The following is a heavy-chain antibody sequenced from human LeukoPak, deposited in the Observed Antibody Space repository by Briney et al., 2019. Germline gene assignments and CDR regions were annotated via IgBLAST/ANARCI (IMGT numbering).Heavy chain of an antibody. J-gene: IGHJ4*02. CDR2: ISPSADIK. CDR1: GFTFSNHG. CDR3: ARERIQLWLRYFDY. D-gene: IGHD5-18*01. Sequence: GGSLRLSCAASGFTFSNHGMNWVRQAPGKGLEWVSGISPSADIKYYADSVKGRFTISRDNAKNSLYLQMNSLRAEDTAVYYCARERIQLWLRYFDYWGQGTLVTVSS. V-gene: IGHV3-48*04.